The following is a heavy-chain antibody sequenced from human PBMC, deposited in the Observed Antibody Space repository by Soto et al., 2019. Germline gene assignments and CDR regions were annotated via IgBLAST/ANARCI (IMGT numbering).Heavy chain of an antibody. Sequence: GGSLRLSCAASGFTFSNAWMTWVRQAPGKGRERVGRIKSKTDGGTTDYAAPVKGRFTISRDDSKNTLYLQMNSLKTEDTAVYYCTTDYDYVWGSYRPYYFDYWGPGTLVTVSS. CDR3: TTDYDYVWGSYRPYYFDY. CDR1: GFTFSNAW. CDR2: IKSKTDGGTT. J-gene: IGHJ4*02. D-gene: IGHD3-16*02. V-gene: IGHV3-15*01.